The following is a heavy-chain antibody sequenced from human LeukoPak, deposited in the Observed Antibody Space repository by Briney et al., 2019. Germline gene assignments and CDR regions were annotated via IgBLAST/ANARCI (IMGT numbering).Heavy chain of an antibody. CDR3: ARGLRSDY. CDR2: MNPHSGRR. J-gene: IGHJ4*02. Sequence: GASVKVSCKASGYIFSNYDINWVRQAPGHGLEWMGWMNPHSGRRVYAQKFQGRVTMTRNSSINTAYMELTSLRSGDRAVYYCARGLRSDYWGQGTLVTVSS. CDR1: GYIFSNYD. D-gene: IGHD3-16*02. V-gene: IGHV1-8*01.